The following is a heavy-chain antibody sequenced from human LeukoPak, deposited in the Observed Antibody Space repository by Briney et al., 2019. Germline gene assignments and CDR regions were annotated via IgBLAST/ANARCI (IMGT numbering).Heavy chain of an antibody. J-gene: IGHJ4*02. CDR2: ISGSGGST. CDR3: AKEVVVVITTPTEAGFDY. Sequence: GGSLRLSCAAPGFTFSRYAMSWVRQAPGKGLEWVSAISGSGGSTYYADSVKGRFTISRDNSKNTLYLQMNSLRAEDTAVYYCAKEVVVVITTPTEAGFDYWGQGTLVTVSS. D-gene: IGHD3-22*01. V-gene: IGHV3-23*01. CDR1: GFTFSRYA.